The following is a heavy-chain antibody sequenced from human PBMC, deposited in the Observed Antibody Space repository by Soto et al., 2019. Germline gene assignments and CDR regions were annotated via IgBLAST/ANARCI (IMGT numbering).Heavy chain of an antibody. V-gene: IGHV3-23*01. J-gene: IGHJ5*02. D-gene: IGHD2-15*01. CDR3: AKGAEVIAASHMGFDT. CDR1: GFTFYTFA. Sequence: EVPLLESGGDLVQPGGSLRLSCAASGFTFYTFAMSWVRQAPGKGLEWVSTITDSGDSTYYADSVKGRFTISRDNSKSTLYLQMNSLRAEDTAIYYCAKGAEVIAASHMGFDTWGQGTLVTVSS. CDR2: ITDSGDST.